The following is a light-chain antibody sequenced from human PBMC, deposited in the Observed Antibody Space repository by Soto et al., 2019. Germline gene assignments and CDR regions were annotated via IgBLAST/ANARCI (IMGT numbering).Light chain of an antibody. CDR3: EAWDDSLSGPV. Sequence: QSVLTQPPSASGTPGQRVTISCSGSSSNIGSNCVSWYQQLPGTAPKLLIYRNIARPSGVPDRFSGSKSGTSASLAISGLRAEDEADYYCEAWDDSLSGPVFGGGTKLTVL. CDR2: RNI. CDR1: SSNIGSNC. V-gene: IGLV1-47*01. J-gene: IGLJ7*01.